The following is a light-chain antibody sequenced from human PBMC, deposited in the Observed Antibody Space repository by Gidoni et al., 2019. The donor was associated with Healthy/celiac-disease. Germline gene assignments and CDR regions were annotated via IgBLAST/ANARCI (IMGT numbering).Light chain of an antibody. J-gene: IGKJ1*01. V-gene: IGKV3-20*01. CDR3: QQYGSSPGT. Sequence: EIVLTHSPGTLSLSPGERATLSCRASQSVSSSYLAGYQQKPGQAPRLLIYGASRRATGIPDRFSGSGAGTDFTLTISRLEHEEFAVYYCQQYGSSPGTFGQGTKVEIK. CDR2: GAS. CDR1: QSVSSSY.